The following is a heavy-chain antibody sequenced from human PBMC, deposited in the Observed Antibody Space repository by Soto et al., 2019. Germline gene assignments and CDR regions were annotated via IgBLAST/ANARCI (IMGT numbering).Heavy chain of an antibody. CDR2: ISAYNGYT. CDR1: GYTFTSYG. V-gene: IGHV1-18*01. Sequence: QVQLVQSGAEVKKPGASVKVSCKASGYTFTSYGITWVRQAPGQGLEWMGWISAYNGYTDYAQNLQGRVTMTTDTTTSTVYLDLMSLRFDDTAVYYCARVASSGYSTFDYWGQGTLVTVSS. J-gene: IGHJ4*02. D-gene: IGHD3-22*01. CDR3: ARVASSGYSTFDY.